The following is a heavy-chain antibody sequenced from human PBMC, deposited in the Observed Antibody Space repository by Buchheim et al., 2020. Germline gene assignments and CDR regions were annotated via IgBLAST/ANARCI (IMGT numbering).Heavy chain of an antibody. J-gene: IGHJ4*02. Sequence: QVQLVESGGGVVQPGRSLRLSCAASGFTLSSYGMHWVRQAPGKGLEWVAVISYDGSKKYYADSVKGRFTISRDNSKNTLYLQMNSLRAEDTAVYYCARDRLQFDYWGQGTL. CDR2: ISYDGSKK. CDR3: ARDRLQFDY. V-gene: IGHV3-30*03. D-gene: IGHD4-11*01. CDR1: GFTLSSYG.